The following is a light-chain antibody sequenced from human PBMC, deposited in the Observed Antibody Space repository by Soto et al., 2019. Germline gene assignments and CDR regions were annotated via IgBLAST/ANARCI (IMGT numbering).Light chain of an antibody. J-gene: IGKJ4*01. Sequence: DIQVTQSPSSLSASVGDRVNITCRASQSISSYLHWYQQKPGKAPKLLIYAASSLQSGVPSRFSGSGSGTDFTLTISSLQPEDFATYYCQRSFSTPLTFGGGTKVEIK. CDR2: AAS. V-gene: IGKV1-39*01. CDR3: QRSFSTPLT. CDR1: QSISSY.